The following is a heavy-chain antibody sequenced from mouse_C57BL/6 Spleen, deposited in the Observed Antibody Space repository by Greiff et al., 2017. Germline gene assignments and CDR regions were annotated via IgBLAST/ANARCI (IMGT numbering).Heavy chain of an antibody. D-gene: IGHD3-1*01. CDR3: ASWGASQGGLDY. Sequence: EVKLQESGPELVKPGASVKISCKASGYTFTDYNMDWVKQSHGKGLEWIGDINPNSGCTNYNQKFKGKATLTVDKSSSTAYMKLSSLTSEDTAGYYCASWGASQGGLDYWGQGTTLTVSS. CDR1: GYTFTDYN. V-gene: IGHV1-18*01. CDR2: INPNSGCT. J-gene: IGHJ2*01.